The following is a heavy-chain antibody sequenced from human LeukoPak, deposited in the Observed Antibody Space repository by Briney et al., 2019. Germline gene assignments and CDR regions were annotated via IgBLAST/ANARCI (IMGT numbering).Heavy chain of an antibody. D-gene: IGHD2-2*01. CDR3: ARVGAGYCSSTSCRGDYYYGMDV. CDR1: GFTFSGYS. J-gene: IGHJ6*02. Sequence: PGGSLRLSCAASGFTFSGYSMNWVRQAPGKGLEWVSYISSSDSTIYYADSVKGRFTISRDNAKNSLYLQMNSLRAEDTAVYYCARVGAGYCSSTSCRGDYYYGMDVWGQGTTVTVSS. CDR2: ISSSDSTI. V-gene: IGHV3-48*04.